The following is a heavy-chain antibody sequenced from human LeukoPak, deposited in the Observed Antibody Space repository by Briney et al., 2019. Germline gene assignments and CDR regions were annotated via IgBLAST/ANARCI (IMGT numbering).Heavy chain of an antibody. J-gene: IGHJ4*01. CDR2: MNQSGRT. D-gene: IGHD5-18*01. V-gene: IGHV4-34*01. Sequence: PSETLSLTCAVYGGSFWGYYWSWIRHPPGKGLEWLGEMNQSGRTNHNPSLKSRVTISVDTSKNQFSLHLSSVTAADTAVYYCARGGATPMVLRRWGHGNLVTVSS. CDR1: GGSFWGYY. CDR3: ARGGATPMVLRR.